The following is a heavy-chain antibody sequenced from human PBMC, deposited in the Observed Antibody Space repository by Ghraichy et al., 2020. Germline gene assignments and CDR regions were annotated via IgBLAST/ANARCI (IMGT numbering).Heavy chain of an antibody. J-gene: IGHJ4*02. CDR1: GFTFSNDW. D-gene: IGHD3-10*01. V-gene: IGHV3-7*05. Sequence: GALNISCAASGFTFSNDWMGWVRQAPGKGLEWVTNIKPDGSEEFYVDSVKGRFTISRDNAKSSLHLQMNSLRAEDTAIYYCARGSAGAFDYWGQGTLVTVSP. CDR2: IKPDGSEE. CDR3: ARGSAGAFDY.